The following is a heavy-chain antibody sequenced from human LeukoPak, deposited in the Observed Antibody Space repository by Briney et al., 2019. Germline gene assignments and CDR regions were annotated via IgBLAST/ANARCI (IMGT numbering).Heavy chain of an antibody. D-gene: IGHD6-19*01. CDR1: GYTLSGFY. J-gene: IGHJ5*02. CDR3: AREGVVAGSSRGWFDP. CDR2: IRPDDGAT. Sequence: ASVKVSCKASGYTLSGFYIHWVRQAPGQGLEWMGRIRPDDGATNYAQKIQGRVTLTRDTSISTSYMELSSLTSDDTAAYFCAREGVVAGSSRGWFDPWGHGTQVTVSS. V-gene: IGHV1-2*06.